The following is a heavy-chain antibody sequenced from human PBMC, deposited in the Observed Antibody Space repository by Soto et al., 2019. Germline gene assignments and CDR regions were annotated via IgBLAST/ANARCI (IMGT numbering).Heavy chain of an antibody. Sequence: AETLSLTCKVAKDSGTTGRSDWTWIRQPPGKGLEWIGYIYYSGSTNYNPSLESRATIFADKSGSHFSLNLTSVTADDTAVYYCARRDYAIDSWGRGTLVTVSS. D-gene: IGHD4-17*01. CDR3: ARRDYAIDS. J-gene: IGHJ4*02. CDR1: KDSGTTGRSD. V-gene: IGHV4-61*03. CDR2: IYYSGST.